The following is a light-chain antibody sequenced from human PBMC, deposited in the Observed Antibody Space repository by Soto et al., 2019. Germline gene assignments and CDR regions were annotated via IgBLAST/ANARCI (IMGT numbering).Light chain of an antibody. V-gene: IGLV2-14*01. CDR3: SSYTTTSTLV. CDR2: EVS. Sequence: QSVLTQSPSASGSPGQSVTISCTGTSSDVGAYNYVSWYQQHPGKAPKLMIYEVSKRPSGISYRFTGSKSGNTASLTISGLQAEDEADYYCSSYTTTSTLVFGGGTKLTVL. CDR1: SSDVGAYNY. J-gene: IGLJ3*02.